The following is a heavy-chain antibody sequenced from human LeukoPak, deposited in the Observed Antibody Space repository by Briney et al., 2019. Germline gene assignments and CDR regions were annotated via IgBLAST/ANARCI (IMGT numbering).Heavy chain of an antibody. D-gene: IGHD4-11*01. CDR2: IYSGGST. CDR1: GFTVSSNY. Sequence: PGGSLRLSCAASGFTVSSNYMSWVRQAPGKGLEWVPVIYSGGSTYYADSVKGRFTISRDNSKNTLYLQMNSLRAEDTAVYYCARDLPTDGMDVWGQGTTVTVSS. V-gene: IGHV3-53*01. CDR3: ARDLPTDGMDV. J-gene: IGHJ6*02.